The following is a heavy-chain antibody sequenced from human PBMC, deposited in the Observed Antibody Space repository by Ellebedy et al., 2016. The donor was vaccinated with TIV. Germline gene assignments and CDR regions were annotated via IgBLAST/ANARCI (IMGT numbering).Heavy chain of an antibody. V-gene: IGHV4-61*01. Sequence: MPSETLSLTCTVSGGSVSSGNYYWSWIRQPPGEGLEWIGHMYYSGSTIYNPSLKSRVTISVDTSKNQFSLKLTSLTAADTAVYYCARDRGASAYDYYGMDVWGQGTTVTVSS. J-gene: IGHJ6*02. CDR1: GGSVSSGNYY. CDR3: ARDRGASAYDYYGMDV. D-gene: IGHD4/OR15-4a*01. CDR2: MYYSGST.